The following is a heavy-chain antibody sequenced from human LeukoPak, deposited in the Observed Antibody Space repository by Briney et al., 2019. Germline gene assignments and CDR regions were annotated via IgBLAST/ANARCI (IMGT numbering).Heavy chain of an antibody. J-gene: IGHJ4*02. CDR3: ARGGDYFSSIFDY. CDR1: GGTFSSYA. D-gene: IGHD4-17*01. CDR2: IIPILGIA. Sequence: ASVKVSCKASGGTFSSYAISWVRQAPGQGLEWMGRIIPILGIANYAQKFQGRVTITADKSTSTAYMELSSLRSEDTAVYNCARGGDYFSSIFDYWGQGTLVTVSS. V-gene: IGHV1-69*04.